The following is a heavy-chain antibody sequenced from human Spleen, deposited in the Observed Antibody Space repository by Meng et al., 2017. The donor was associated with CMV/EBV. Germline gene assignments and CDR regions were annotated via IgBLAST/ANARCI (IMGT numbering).Heavy chain of an antibody. CDR1: GFTFSSYS. CDR2: VSDSGGGT. V-gene: IGHV3-23*01. Sequence: GESLKISCAASGFTFSSYSMNWVRQAPGKGLEWVSAVSDSGGGTYYADSVKGRFTVSRDNSKNTLYLQMNSLRAEDTAVYFCARVLSSGKAYAMDVWGQGTTVTVSS. CDR3: ARVLSSGKAYAMDV. D-gene: IGHD6-19*01. J-gene: IGHJ6*02.